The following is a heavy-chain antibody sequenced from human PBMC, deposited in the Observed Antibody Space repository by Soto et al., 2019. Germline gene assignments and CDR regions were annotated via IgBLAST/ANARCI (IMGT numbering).Heavy chain of an antibody. Sequence: PGESLKISCKGSVYSFTSYWIGWVRQMPGKGLEWMGIIYPGDSDTRYSPSFQGQVTISADKSISTAYLQWSSLKASDTAMYYCATTEGNYYDSSGYPQDAFDIWGQGTMVTVSS. CDR2: IYPGDSDT. D-gene: IGHD3-22*01. J-gene: IGHJ3*02. CDR1: VYSFTSYW. CDR3: ATTEGNYYDSSGYPQDAFDI. V-gene: IGHV5-51*01.